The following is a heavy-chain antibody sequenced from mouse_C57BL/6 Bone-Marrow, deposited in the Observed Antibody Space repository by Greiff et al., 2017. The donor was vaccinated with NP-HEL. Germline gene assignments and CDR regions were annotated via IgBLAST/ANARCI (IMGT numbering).Heavy chain of an antibody. CDR2: IYPGNSDT. J-gene: IGHJ4*01. CDR1: GYTFTSYW. V-gene: IGHV1-5*01. Sequence: VQLQQSGTVLARPGASVKMSCKTSGYTFTSYWMHWVKQRPGQGLEWIGAIYPGNSDTSYNQKFKGKAKLTAVTSASTAYMELSSLTNEDSAVYYCTSDYYGSSYDAMDYWGQGTSVTVSS. D-gene: IGHD1-1*01. CDR3: TSDYYGSSYDAMDY.